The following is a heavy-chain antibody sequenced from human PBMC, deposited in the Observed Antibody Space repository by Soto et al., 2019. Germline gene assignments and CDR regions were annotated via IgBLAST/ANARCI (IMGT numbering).Heavy chain of an antibody. J-gene: IGHJ5*02. CDR2: IYYSGST. CDR1: GGSISSYY. D-gene: IGHD2-2*01. Sequence: QVQLQESGPGLVKPSETLSLTCTVFGGSISSYYWSWIRQPPGKGLEWIGYIYYSGSTNYNPSLKSRVTISVDTSKNQFSLKLSSVTAADTAVYYCARAVIGYCSSTSCLSWFDPWGQGTLVTVSS. CDR3: ARAVIGYCSSTSCLSWFDP. V-gene: IGHV4-59*01.